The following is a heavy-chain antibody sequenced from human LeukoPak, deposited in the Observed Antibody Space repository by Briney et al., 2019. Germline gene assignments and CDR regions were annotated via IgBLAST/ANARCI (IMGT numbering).Heavy chain of an antibody. V-gene: IGHV3-48*03. D-gene: IGHD2-2*01. CDR3: ARETDSTLFDH. CDR2: ISSSGSTI. CDR1: GFTFNIYE. J-gene: IGHJ4*02. Sequence: GGSLRLSCAASGFTFNIYEINWVRQAPGKGLEWVSYISSSGSTIYYADSVKGLFTISRDNAKNSLYLQMNSRRAEDTAVYYCARETDSTLFDHWRQGTLVTAPS.